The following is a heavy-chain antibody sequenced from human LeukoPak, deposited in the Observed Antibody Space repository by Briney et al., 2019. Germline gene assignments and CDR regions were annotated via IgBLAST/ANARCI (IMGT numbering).Heavy chain of an antibody. Sequence: PGGSLSLSCKASGFTFSSYERNWVRQAPGKGLEWISYISSSGSTKYYADSVKGRFTISRDNAKNSLYLQMNSLRAEDTAVYYCARDLFRFDSSGYSVPFDYWGQGTLVTVSS. CDR3: ARDLFRFDSSGYSVPFDY. D-gene: IGHD3-22*01. CDR2: ISSSGSTK. V-gene: IGHV3-48*03. J-gene: IGHJ4*02. CDR1: GFTFSSYE.